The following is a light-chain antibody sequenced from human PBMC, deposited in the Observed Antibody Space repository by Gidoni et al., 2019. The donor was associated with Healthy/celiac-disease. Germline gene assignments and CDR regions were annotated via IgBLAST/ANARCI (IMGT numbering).Light chain of an antibody. V-gene: IGKV1-5*03. CDR3: QQYNSYLT. J-gene: IGKJ1*01. CDR2: KAS. Sequence: DTQMTQAPSTLSAAVGDRVTITSRASNSISSCLAWYQQKPGKIPMLLTYKASSVESGVPSRCSGSGSETEFTLTISSLQPDDFATYYYQQYNSYLTFGQGTKVEIK. CDR1: NSISSC.